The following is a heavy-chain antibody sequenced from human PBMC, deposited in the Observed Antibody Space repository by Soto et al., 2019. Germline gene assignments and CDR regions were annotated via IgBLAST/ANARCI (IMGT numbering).Heavy chain of an antibody. D-gene: IGHD4-17*01. CDR2: IIPILGIA. Sequence: QVRLVQSGAEVKKPGSSVKVSCKASGGTFSSYTISWVRQAPGQGLEWMGRIIPILGIANYAQKFQGRVTITADKSTSTAYMELSSLRSEDTAVYYCARGGLTTGDYFDYWGQGTLVTVSS. V-gene: IGHV1-69*02. CDR1: GGTFSSYT. CDR3: ARGGLTTGDYFDY. J-gene: IGHJ4*02.